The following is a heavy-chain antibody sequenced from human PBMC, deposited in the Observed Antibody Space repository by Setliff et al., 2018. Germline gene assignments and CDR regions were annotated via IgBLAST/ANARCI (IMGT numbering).Heavy chain of an antibody. CDR3: ARGGLAAANKEGVFEY. CDR1: GYTFSTYA. J-gene: IGHJ4*02. V-gene: IGHV1-3*01. D-gene: IGHD6-13*01. Sequence: ASVKVSCKASGYTFSTYAIHWVRQAHGQRPDWMGWINAGNGITKYSQKFQDRVTMTRDTSTNTVYMEVSSLTSDDSAVYYCARGGLAAANKEGVFEYWGQGTLVTVSS. CDR2: INAGNGIT.